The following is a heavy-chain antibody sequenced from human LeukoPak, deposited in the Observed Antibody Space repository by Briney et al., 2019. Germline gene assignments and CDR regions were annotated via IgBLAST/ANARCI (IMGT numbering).Heavy chain of an antibody. Sequence: GGSLRLSCAASGFNFSNYAMHWVRQAPGKGPEWVAVIWFDGRRKYYADSVQGRFTISRDNSKNTLYLQMNSLRAEDTAVYYCARGPPQVGATSRGAFDIWGQGTMVTVSS. CDR2: IWFDGRRK. CDR1: GFNFSNYA. J-gene: IGHJ3*02. CDR3: ARGPPQVGATSRGAFDI. V-gene: IGHV3-33*01. D-gene: IGHD1-26*01.